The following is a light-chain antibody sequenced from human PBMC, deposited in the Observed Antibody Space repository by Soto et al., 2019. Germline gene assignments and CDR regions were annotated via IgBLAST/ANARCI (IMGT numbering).Light chain of an antibody. CDR2: AAS. J-gene: IGKJ4*01. Sequence: DIQMTQSPSSLSASVGDTITITCRASQSVRSYLNWYQQKPGKAPKLLIYAASSLQSGVPSRFSGSGSGTDFTLTISSLQPEDFATYYCQQSYSTPLNFGGGTKVDIK. V-gene: IGKV1-39*01. CDR3: QQSYSTPLN. CDR1: QSVRSY.